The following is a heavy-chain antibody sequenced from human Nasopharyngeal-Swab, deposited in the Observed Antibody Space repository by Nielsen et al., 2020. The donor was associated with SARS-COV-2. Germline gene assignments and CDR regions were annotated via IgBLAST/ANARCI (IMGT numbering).Heavy chain of an antibody. CDR1: GFTFSSYG. CDR3: AKVYGGSELDP. CDR2: ISYDGSNK. Sequence: GESLKISCAASGFTFSSYGMHWVRQAPGKGLEWVALISYDGSNKYYADSVKGRFTISRDNSKNTLYLQMNSLRAEDTAVYYCAKVYGGSELDPWGQGTLVTVSS. J-gene: IGHJ5*02. V-gene: IGHV3-30*18. D-gene: IGHD4-23*01.